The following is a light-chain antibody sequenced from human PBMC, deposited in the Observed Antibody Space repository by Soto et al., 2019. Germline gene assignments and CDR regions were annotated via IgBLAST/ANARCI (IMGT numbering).Light chain of an antibody. CDR3: QQYGGSPLFT. Sequence: EIVLTQSPGTLSLSPGERATLSCRASQGVTPAYLAWYQHKPGQAPRLLIYGASNRATGIRDRFSGSGSGTDFTLTISRLEPEDFAMYCSQQYGGSPLFTFGPGTRVDF. CDR1: QGVTPAY. V-gene: IGKV3-20*01. J-gene: IGKJ3*01. CDR2: GAS.